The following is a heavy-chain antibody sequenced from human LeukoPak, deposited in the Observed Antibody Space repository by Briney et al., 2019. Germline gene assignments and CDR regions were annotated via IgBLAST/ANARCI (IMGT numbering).Heavy chain of an antibody. V-gene: IGHV1-18*01. Sequence: VASVKVSCKASGYTFTSYSFSWVRQAPGQGLEWMGWISTYNGNTKYAQKLQGRVTMTTDISTSTAYMELRSLRSDDTAVYYCARDWDCSSTSCRDCFDPWGKGTLVTVSS. CDR3: ARDWDCSSTSCRDCFDP. CDR1: GYTFTSYS. J-gene: IGHJ5*02. D-gene: IGHD2-2*01. CDR2: ISTYNGNT.